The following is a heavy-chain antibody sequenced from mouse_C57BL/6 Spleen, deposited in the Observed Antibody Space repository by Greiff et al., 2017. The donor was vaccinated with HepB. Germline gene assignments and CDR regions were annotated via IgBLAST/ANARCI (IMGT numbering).Heavy chain of an antibody. V-gene: IGHV1-55*01. CDR1: GYTFTSYW. Sequence: QVQLQQPGAELVKPGASVKMSCKASGYTFTSYWITWVKQRPGQGLEWIGDIYPGSGSTNYNEKFKSKATLTVDTSSSTAYMQLSSLTSEDSAVYYCASGEGRSAWFAYWGQGTLVTVSA. J-gene: IGHJ3*01. D-gene: IGHD3-1*01. CDR3: ASGEGRSAWFAY. CDR2: IYPGSGST.